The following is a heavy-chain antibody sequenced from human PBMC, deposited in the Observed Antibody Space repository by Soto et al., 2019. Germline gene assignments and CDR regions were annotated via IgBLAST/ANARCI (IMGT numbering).Heavy chain of an antibody. CDR2: IHPNTGGT. Sequence: QVQLVQSGAEVRKPGASVKVSCKASGYPYTNSYMHWVRQAPGQGLEWMGWIHPNTGGTNSAQKFQGRVTMTRDTSVSTVYMELNRLTSDDTAIYFCASDFRTRGWFRQAGNFAMDVWGQGTTVTVS. CDR1: GYPYTNSY. J-gene: IGHJ6*02. CDR3: ASDFRTRGWFRQAGNFAMDV. D-gene: IGHD6-19*01. V-gene: IGHV1-2*02.